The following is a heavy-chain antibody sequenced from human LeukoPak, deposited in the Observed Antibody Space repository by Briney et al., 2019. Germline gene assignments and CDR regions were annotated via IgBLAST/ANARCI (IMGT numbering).Heavy chain of an antibody. V-gene: IGHV4-39*01. CDR2: IYYSGST. Sequence: SETLSLTCTVSGGSLSSSSYYWGWIRQPPGKGLEWIGSIYYSGSTYYNPSLKSRVTISVDTSKNQFSLKLSSVTAADTAVYYCARQSTVTSQANYWGQGTLVTVSS. CDR3: ARQSTVTSQANY. J-gene: IGHJ4*02. CDR1: GGSLSSSSYY. D-gene: IGHD4-17*01.